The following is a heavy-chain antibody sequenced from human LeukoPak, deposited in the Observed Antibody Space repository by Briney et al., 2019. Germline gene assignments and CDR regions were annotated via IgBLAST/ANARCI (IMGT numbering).Heavy chain of an antibody. CDR1: GYTFTSYY. CDR3: ARDFMYYYGSGSYRDY. D-gene: IGHD3-10*01. V-gene: IGHV1-46*01. Sequence: ASVKVSCKASGYTFTSYYMHWVRQAPGQGLEWMGIINPSGGSTSYAQKFQGRVTMTRDTSTSTVYMELSSLRSEDTAVYYCARDFMYYYGSGSYRDYWGQGTLVTVSS. J-gene: IGHJ4*02. CDR2: INPSGGST.